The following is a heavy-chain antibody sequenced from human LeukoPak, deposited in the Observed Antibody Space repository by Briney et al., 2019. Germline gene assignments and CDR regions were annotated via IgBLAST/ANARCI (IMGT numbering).Heavy chain of an antibody. J-gene: IGHJ3*02. V-gene: IGHV4-59*01. CDR2: IYYSGST. CDR3: ARGIYRGAFDI. Sequence: SETLSLTCTVSGGSISSYYWSWIRQPPGTGLEWIGYIYYSGSTNYNPSLKSRVTISVDTSKNQFSLKLSSVTAADTAVYYCARGIYRGAFDIWGQGTMVAVSS. D-gene: IGHD3-10*01. CDR1: GGSISSYY.